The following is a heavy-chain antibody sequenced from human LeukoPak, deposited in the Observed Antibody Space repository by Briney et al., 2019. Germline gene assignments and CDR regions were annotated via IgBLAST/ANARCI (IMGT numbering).Heavy chain of an antibody. CDR1: GITFRSFA. J-gene: IGHJ3*02. CDR3: AKEFTGWAFDI. CDR2: ISGGGGGT. V-gene: IGHV3-23*01. Sequence: GGSLRLSCAASGITFRSFAMSWLREAPGKGLEGVTAISGGGGGTYYADSVKGRFTISRDNSRNTLYLQMNSLRAEDTAVYYCAKEFTGWAFDIWGQGTMVTVSS.